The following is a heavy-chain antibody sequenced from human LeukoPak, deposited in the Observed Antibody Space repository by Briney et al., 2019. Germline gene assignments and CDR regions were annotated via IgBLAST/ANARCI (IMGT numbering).Heavy chain of an antibody. V-gene: IGHV3-21*04. CDR3: AKDRDWIFGVANDPGTDAFDI. D-gene: IGHD3-3*01. CDR1: GFTFSSYS. J-gene: IGHJ3*02. Sequence: KTGGSLRLSCAASGFTFSSYSMNWVRQAPGKGLEWVSSISSSSSYIYYADSVKGRFTISRDNSKNTLYLQMNSLRAEDTAVYYCAKDRDWIFGVANDPGTDAFDIWGQGQWSPSLQ. CDR2: ISSSSSYI.